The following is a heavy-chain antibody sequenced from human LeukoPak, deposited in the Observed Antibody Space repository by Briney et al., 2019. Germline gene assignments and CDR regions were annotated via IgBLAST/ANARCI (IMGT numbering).Heavy chain of an antibody. J-gene: IGHJ4*02. D-gene: IGHD3-10*01. V-gene: IGHV1-46*01. Sequence: ASVNVSCKASGYTFIRYSIHWVRQAPGQGLEWMGILNPGGGGATYAQRFQGRVTMTRDTSTSTVYMELSGLKSEDTAVYYCARDMVPASVNYFDYWGQGTLITVSS. CDR3: ARDMVPASVNYFDY. CDR2: LNPGGGGA. CDR1: GYTFIRYS.